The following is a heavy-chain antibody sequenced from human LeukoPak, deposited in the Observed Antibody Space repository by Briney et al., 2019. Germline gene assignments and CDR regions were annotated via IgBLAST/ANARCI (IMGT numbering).Heavy chain of an antibody. D-gene: IGHD2-15*01. CDR2: ISWNSGSI. J-gene: IGHJ6*02. CDR1: GFTFDDYA. Sequence: PGRSLRLSCAASGFTFDDYAMHWVRHAPGKGLEWVSGISWNSGSIGYADSVKGRFTISRDNAKNSLYLQMNSLRAEDTAVYYCAKDAGYCSGGSCYSEYGMDVWGQGTTVTVSS. CDR3: AKDAGYCSGGSCYSEYGMDV. V-gene: IGHV3-9*01.